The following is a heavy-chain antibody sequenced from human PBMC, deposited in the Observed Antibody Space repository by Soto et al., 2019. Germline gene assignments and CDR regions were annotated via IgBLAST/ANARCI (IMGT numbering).Heavy chain of an antibody. D-gene: IGHD2-15*01. Sequence: SLRLSCAVSGSTSNEYAMHWLRQAPGKGLEWVSGIFLESDRTGYADSVKGRFTTSRDKAKNSLYLQMNSLRPEDTALYYCGKGGKAGGLDFWGQGTLVTVSS. CDR3: GKGGKAGGLDF. CDR2: IFLESDRT. CDR1: GSTSNEYA. J-gene: IGHJ4*02. V-gene: IGHV3-9*02.